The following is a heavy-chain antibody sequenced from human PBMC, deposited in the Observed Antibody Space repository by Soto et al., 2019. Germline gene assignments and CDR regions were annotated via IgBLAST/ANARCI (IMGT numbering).Heavy chain of an antibody. V-gene: IGHV1-69*13. CDR3: ARGSVYYRHNDAFDI. J-gene: IGHJ3*02. D-gene: IGHD2-8*01. CDR1: GGSYNTYG. Sequence: SVKVSCKASGGSYNTYGVTWVRQAPGQGIEWMGNIIPIFGTSSYAQKFQGRVTITADESTNTVHIELNSLRFEDTAMYYCARGSVYYRHNDAFDIWGQGTMVTVSS. CDR2: IIPIFGTS.